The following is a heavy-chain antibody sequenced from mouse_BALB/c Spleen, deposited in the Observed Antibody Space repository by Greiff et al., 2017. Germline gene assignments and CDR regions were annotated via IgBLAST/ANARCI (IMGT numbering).Heavy chain of an antibody. CDR2: IYPGSGNT. J-gene: IGHJ2*01. D-gene: IGHD2-14*01. CDR3: ARSYYRYPYYFDY. CDR1: GFTFTDYY. V-gene: IGHV1-84*02. Sequence: VQLQQSGPELVKPGASVKISCKASGFTFTDYYINWVKQKPGQGLEWIGWIYPGSGNTKYNEKFKGKATLTVDTSSSTAYMQLSSLTSEDTAVYYCARSYYRYPYYFDYWGQGTTLTVSS.